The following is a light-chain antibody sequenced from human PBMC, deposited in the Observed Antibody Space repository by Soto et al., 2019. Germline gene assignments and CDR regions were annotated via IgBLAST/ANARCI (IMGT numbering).Light chain of an antibody. CDR3: FSYTTSSTLF. J-gene: IGLJ2*01. CDR2: EVS. Sequence: SVLTKPASVSRSPGKSITISCTGTSSDVGGYNYVSWYQQHPAKAPKLMIYEVSNRPSGVSQRFSGSKSGNTASLTISGLQAEEEADNYCFSYTTSSTLFFGGGTKLTV. V-gene: IGLV2-14*01. CDR1: SSDVGGYNY.